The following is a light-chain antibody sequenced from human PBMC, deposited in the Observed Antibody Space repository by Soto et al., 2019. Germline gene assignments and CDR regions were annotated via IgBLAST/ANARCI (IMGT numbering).Light chain of an antibody. Sequence: DLQMTQSPSSLSASVGDRVTITCQASQDIRKSLNWYQQKSGKAPDLLIYDASNLETGVPSNFSGSGSGTDFTFTISSLQPEDIATYYCQQSHNLPFTFGPGTKVEIK. CDR3: QQSHNLPFT. V-gene: IGKV1-33*01. CDR1: QDIRKS. J-gene: IGKJ3*01. CDR2: DAS.